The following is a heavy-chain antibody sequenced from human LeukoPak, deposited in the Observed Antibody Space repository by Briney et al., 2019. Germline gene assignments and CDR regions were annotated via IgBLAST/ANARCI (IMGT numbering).Heavy chain of an antibody. J-gene: IGHJ5*02. CDR1: GGTFSSYA. D-gene: IGHD3-22*01. CDR2: IIPIFGTA. CDR3: ARDPSPSGYYGPNWFDP. Sequence: SVKVSCKASGGTFSSYAISWVRQAPGQGLEWMGGIIPIFGTANYAQKFQGRVTITTDKSTSTAYMELSSLRSEDTAVYYCARDPSPSGYYGPNWFDPWGQGTLVTVSS. V-gene: IGHV1-69*05.